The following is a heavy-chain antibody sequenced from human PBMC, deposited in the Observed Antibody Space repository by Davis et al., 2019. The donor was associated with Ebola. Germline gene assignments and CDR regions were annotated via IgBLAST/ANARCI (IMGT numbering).Heavy chain of an antibody. V-gene: IGHV3-66*01. CDR1: GFTVSSNY. Sequence: PGGSLRLACAASGFTVSSNYMSWDRQAPGMVLEWVSVIYSGGSTYYADSVKGRFTISRDNSKNTLYLQMNSLRAEDTAVYHCARGGSYYDYYYNGMDVWGQGTTVTVSS. CDR3: ARGGSYYDYYYNGMDV. J-gene: IGHJ6*02. D-gene: IGHD1-26*01. CDR2: IYSGGST.